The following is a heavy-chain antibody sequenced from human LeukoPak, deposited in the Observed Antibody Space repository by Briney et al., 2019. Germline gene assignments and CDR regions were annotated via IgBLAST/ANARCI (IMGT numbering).Heavy chain of an antibody. CDR2: IYHSGST. CDR1: GGSITSGTSY. J-gene: IGHJ4*02. D-gene: IGHD3-10*01. CDR3: ASHYYGSGSYYNVY. V-gene: IGHV4-61*02. Sequence: SQTLSLTCTVSGGSITSGTSYWSWIRQPGGKGLEWIGRIYHSGSTNYNPSLKSRVTISVDTSKNQFSLKLSSVTAADTAVYYCASHYYGSGSYYNVYWGQGTLVTVSS.